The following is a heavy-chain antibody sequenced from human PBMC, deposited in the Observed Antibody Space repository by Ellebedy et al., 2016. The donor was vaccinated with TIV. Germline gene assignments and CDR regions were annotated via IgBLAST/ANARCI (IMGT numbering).Heavy chain of an antibody. CDR3: ARRPYGDYEYWFDP. J-gene: IGHJ5*02. CDR2: IYYSGST. Sequence: MPSETLSLTCTVSGGSISIYYWSWIRQPPGKGLEWIGYIYYSGSTNYNPSLKSRVTISVDTSKNQFSLKLSSVTAADTAVYYCARRPYGDYEYWFDPWGQGTLVTVSS. D-gene: IGHD4-17*01. CDR1: GGSISIYY. V-gene: IGHV4-59*08.